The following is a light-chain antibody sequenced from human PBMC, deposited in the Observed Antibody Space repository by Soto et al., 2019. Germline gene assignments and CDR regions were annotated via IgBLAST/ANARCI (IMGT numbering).Light chain of an antibody. CDR2: GVT. Sequence: QSALTQPASVSGSPGQSITISCAGTNSDVGAYNYVSWYQQYPGKAPRLMIYGVTNRPSGISNRFSGSKSGNAASLTISGLRAEDEADYYCNSYTTSYTYVFGTGTKLTVL. CDR3: NSYTTSYTYV. J-gene: IGLJ1*01. CDR1: NSDVGAYNY. V-gene: IGLV2-14*03.